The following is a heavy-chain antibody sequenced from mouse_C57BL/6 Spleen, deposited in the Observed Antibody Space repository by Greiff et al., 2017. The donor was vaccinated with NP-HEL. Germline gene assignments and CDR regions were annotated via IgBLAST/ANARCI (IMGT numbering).Heavy chain of an antibody. CDR3: ARVNYYGYWYFDV. J-gene: IGHJ1*03. CDR2: INPNNGGT. CDR1: GYTFTDYY. D-gene: IGHD1-1*01. V-gene: IGHV1-26*01. Sequence: VQLQQSGPELVKPGASVKISCKASGYTFTDYYMNWVKQSHGKSLEWIGDINPNNGGTSYNQKFKGKATLTVDKSSSTAYMELRSLTSEDSAVYYCARVNYYGYWYFDVWGTGTTVTVSS.